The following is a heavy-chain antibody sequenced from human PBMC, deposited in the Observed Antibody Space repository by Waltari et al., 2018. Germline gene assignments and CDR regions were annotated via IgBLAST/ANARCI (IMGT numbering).Heavy chain of an antibody. CDR2: FDREDGET. D-gene: IGHD1-26*01. Sequence: QVQLVQSGAEVKKPGASVKVSCKVSGYTLTELSMQWVRPAPGKGLEWMGGFDREDGETIYAAKFQGRVTMTEDRSTDTAYMELSSLRSEDTAVYYCATGSSRSMKLDYWGQGTLVTVSS. CDR3: ATGSSRSMKLDY. J-gene: IGHJ4*02. CDR1: GYTLTELS. V-gene: IGHV1-24*01.